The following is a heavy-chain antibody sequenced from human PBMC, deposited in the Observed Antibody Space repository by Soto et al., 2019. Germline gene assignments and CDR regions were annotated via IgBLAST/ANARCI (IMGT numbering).Heavy chain of an antibody. CDR1: GGSVSSGSYY. Sequence: SETLSLTGTVSGGSVSSGSYYWSWIRQPPGKGLEWIGYIYYSGSTNYNPSLKSRVTISVDTSKNQFSLKLSSVTAADTAVYYCARQSIAVARNYFDYWGQGTLVTVSS. D-gene: IGHD6-19*01. CDR3: ARQSIAVARNYFDY. CDR2: IYYSGST. V-gene: IGHV4-61*01. J-gene: IGHJ4*02.